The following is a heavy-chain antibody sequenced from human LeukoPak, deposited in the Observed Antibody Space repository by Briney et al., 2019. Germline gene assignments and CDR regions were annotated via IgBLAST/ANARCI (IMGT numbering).Heavy chain of an antibody. CDR1: GYSISSGYY. CDR3: ARHAYYYDSSGYYQYYYYYYMDV. J-gene: IGHJ6*03. CDR2: IYHSGST. Sequence: SETLSLTCTVSGYSISSGYYWGWIRQPPGKGLEWIGSIYHSGSTYYNPSLKSRVTISVDTSKNQFSLKLSSVTAADTAVYYCARHAYYYDSSGYYQYYYYYYMDVWGKGTTVTISS. D-gene: IGHD3-22*01. V-gene: IGHV4-38-2*02.